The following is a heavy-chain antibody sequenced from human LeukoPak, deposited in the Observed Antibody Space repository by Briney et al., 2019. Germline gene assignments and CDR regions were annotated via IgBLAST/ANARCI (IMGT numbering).Heavy chain of an antibody. D-gene: IGHD1-1*01. CDR3: ACGDGTTWGPFDY. CDR2: ISGSGGST. CDR1: GFTFGSYA. V-gene: IGHV3-23*01. J-gene: IGHJ4*02. Sequence: GGSLRLSCAASGFTFGSYAMSWVRQAPGKGLEWVSAISGSGGSTYYADSVKGRFTISRDNSKNTLYLQMNSLRAEDTAVYYCACGDGTTWGPFDYWGQGTLVTVSS.